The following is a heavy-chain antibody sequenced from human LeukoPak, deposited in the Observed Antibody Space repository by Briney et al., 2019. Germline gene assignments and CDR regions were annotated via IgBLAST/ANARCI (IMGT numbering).Heavy chain of an antibody. D-gene: IGHD4-17*01. V-gene: IGHV3-53*01. CDR1: GFTVSSNY. CDR3: IVFGDSNH. J-gene: IGHJ5*02. Sequence: GGSLRLSCAASGFTVSSNYMSWVRQAPGKGLEWVSVIYSGGSTYYADSVKGRFTISRDTSKNTLYLQINSLRVEDTAVYYCIVFGDSNHWGQGTLVTVSS. CDR2: IYSGGST.